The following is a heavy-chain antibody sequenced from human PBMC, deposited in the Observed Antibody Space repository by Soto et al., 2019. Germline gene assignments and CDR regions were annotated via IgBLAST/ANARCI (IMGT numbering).Heavy chain of an antibody. Sequence: PGGSLRLSCAASGFTFSSYWMHWVRQAPGKGLVWVSRINSDGSSTSYADSVKGRFTISRDNAKNTLYLQMNSLRAEDTAVYYCARVAPMASRSPGMDVWGQGTTVTVSS. CDR3: ARVAPMASRSPGMDV. J-gene: IGHJ6*02. CDR2: INSDGSST. V-gene: IGHV3-74*01. CDR1: GFTFSSYW. D-gene: IGHD3-10*01.